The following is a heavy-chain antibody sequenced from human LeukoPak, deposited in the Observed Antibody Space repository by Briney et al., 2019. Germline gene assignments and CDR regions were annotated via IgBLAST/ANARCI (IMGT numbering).Heavy chain of an antibody. D-gene: IGHD2-15*01. CDR1: GGSISSYY. J-gene: IGHJ6*02. CDR2: INHSGST. V-gene: IGHV4-34*01. CDR3: ARVPSRRYCSGGSCYPYYYGMDV. Sequence: SETLSLTCTVSGGSISSYYWSWIRQPPGKGLEWIGEINHSGSTNYNPSLKSRVTISVDTSKNQFSLKLSSVTAADTAVYYCARVPSRRYCSGGSCYPYYYGMDVWGQGTTVTVSS.